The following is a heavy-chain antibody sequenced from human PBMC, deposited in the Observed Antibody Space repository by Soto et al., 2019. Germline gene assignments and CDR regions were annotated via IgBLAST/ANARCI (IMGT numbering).Heavy chain of an antibody. D-gene: IGHD3-3*01. CDR3: ARGSRGRFLEWLAFDY. V-gene: IGHV1-69*01. Sequence: QVQLVQSGAEVKKPGSSVKVSCKASGGTFSSYAISWVRQAPGQGREWMGGIIPIFGTANYAQKFQGRVTITADESTSTAYMELSSLRSEDTAVHYCARGSRGRFLEWLAFDYWGQGTLVTVSS. CDR1: GGTFSSYA. J-gene: IGHJ4*02. CDR2: IIPIFGTA.